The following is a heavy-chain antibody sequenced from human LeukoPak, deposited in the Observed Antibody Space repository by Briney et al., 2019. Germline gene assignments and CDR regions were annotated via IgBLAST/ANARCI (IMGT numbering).Heavy chain of an antibody. CDR1: GFTFTSHW. CDR2: INGDGSGT. V-gene: IGHV3-74*01. CDR3: ARDRVYGSGSSEY. J-gene: IGHJ4*02. D-gene: IGHD3-10*01. Sequence: AGSLRLSCTASGFTFTSHWMHWVRQVQRKGLGWVLCINGDGSGTNHAYSMKGRFTISRYNAKNTLYLQMKALRVEDTAVCYSARDRVYGSGSSEYWGQGTLVTVSS.